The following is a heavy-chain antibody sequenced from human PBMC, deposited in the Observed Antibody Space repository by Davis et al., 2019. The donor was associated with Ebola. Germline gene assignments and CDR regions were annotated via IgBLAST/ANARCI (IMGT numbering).Heavy chain of an antibody. D-gene: IGHD3-9*01. CDR2: ISGSGGST. CDR1: GFTFSSYA. J-gene: IGHJ4*02. V-gene: IGHV3-23*01. CDR3: AHQGGYDILTGYYFHEYYFDY. Sequence: GESLKISCAASGFTFSSYAMSWVRQAPGKGLEWVSAISGSGGSTYYADSVKGRFTISRDNSKNTLYLQMNSLRAEDTAVYYCAHQGGYDILTGYYFHEYYFDYWGQGTLVTVSS.